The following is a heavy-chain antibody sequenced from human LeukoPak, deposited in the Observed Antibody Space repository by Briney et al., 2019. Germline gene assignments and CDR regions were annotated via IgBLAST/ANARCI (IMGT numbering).Heavy chain of an antibody. Sequence: SETLSLTCTVSGGSISSDYWSWIRQPPGKGLEWIGYIYFSGSTNYNPSLKSRVTISVDTSKTQLSLKLSSVTAADTAVYYCARGGGYFNYWGQGTLVTASS. D-gene: IGHD3-16*01. CDR2: IYFSGST. CDR1: GGSISSDY. J-gene: IGHJ4*02. V-gene: IGHV4-59*01. CDR3: ARGGGYFNY.